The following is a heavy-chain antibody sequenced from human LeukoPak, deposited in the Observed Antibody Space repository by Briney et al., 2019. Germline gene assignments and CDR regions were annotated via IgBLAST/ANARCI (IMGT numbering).Heavy chain of an antibody. V-gene: IGHV4-34*01. J-gene: IGHJ4*02. CDR1: GGSFSGYY. CDR3: AREGTSSWSFQPFDY. D-gene: IGHD6-6*01. CDR2: INHSGST. Sequence: SETLSLTCAVYGGSFSGYYWSWIRQPPGKGLEWIGEINHSGSTNYNPSLKSRVTISVDTSKNQFSLKLNSVTAADTAVYYCAREGTSSWSFQPFDYWGQGTLVTVSS.